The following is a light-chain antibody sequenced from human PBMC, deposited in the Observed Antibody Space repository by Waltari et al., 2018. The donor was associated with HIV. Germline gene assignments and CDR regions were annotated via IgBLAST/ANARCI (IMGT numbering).Light chain of an antibody. CDR1: QSVSSN. Sequence: EIVMTQSPATLSVSPGERATLSCRASQSVSSNLAWYQQKPGQAPRLLIYGASTRATGIPARFSGSGSWTEVTLTISSLQSEDFAVYYCQQYNNWPLLFGQGTKLEIK. V-gene: IGKV3-15*01. CDR3: QQYNNWPLL. J-gene: IGKJ2*01. CDR2: GAS.